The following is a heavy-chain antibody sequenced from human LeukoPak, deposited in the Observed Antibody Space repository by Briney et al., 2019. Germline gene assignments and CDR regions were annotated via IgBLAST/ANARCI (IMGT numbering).Heavy chain of an antibody. Sequence: ASVKVSCKASGYTFTSYYMHWVRQAPGQGLEGMGIINPSGGSTSYAQKFQGRVTMTRDMSTSTVYMALSSLRSEDTAVYYCARAGRLCVGTSCYRSSYYYYYMDVWGKGTTVTVSS. CDR1: GYTFTSYY. D-gene: IGHD2-2*02. V-gene: IGHV1-46*01. CDR3: ARAGRLCVGTSCYRSSYYYYYMDV. J-gene: IGHJ6*03. CDR2: INPSGGST.